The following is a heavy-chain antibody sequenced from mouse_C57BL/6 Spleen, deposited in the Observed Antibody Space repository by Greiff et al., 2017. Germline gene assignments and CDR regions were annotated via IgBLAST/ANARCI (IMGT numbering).Heavy chain of an antibody. J-gene: IGHJ1*03. D-gene: IGHD1-1*01. CDR2: IYPGDGDP. CDR1: GYAFSSYW. CDR3: ARSHYYGSRGWYFDV. Sequence: QVHVKQSGAELVKPGASVKISCKASGYAFSSYWMNWVKQRPGKGLEWIGQIYPGDGDPNYNGKFKGKATLTADKSSSTAYMQLSSLTSEDSAVYFCARSHYYGSRGWYFDVWGTGTTVTVSS. V-gene: IGHV1-80*01.